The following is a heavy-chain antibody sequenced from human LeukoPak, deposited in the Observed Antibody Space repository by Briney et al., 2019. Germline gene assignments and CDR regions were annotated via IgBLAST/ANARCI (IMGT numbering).Heavy chain of an antibody. CDR3: AKGECSSTSCSRTGGFDP. D-gene: IGHD2-2*01. CDR2: ISGSDGST. Sequence: GGSLRLSCAASGFTFSSYAMTWVRQAPGKGLEWVSTISGSDGSTYYADSVKGRFTISRDNSKNTLYLQMNSLRAEDTAVYYCAKGECSSTSCSRTGGFDPWGQGTLVTVSS. J-gene: IGHJ5*02. V-gene: IGHV3-23*01. CDR1: GFTFSSYA.